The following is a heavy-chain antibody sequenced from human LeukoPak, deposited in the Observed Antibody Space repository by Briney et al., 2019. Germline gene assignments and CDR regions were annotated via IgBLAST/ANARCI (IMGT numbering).Heavy chain of an antibody. CDR2: ICYSGST. J-gene: IGHJ4*02. Sequence: SETLSLTCTVSGGSISSYYWSWIRQPPGKGLEWIGYICYSGSTNYNPSLKSRVTISVDTSKNQFSLKLSSVTAADTAVYYCAVGGGFWSGYWTPAIDYWGQGTLVTVSS. CDR1: GGSISSYY. V-gene: IGHV4-59*01. D-gene: IGHD3-3*01. CDR3: AVGGGFWSGYWTPAIDY.